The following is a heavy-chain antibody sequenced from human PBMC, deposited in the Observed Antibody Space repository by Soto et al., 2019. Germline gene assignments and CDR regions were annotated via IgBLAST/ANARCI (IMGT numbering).Heavy chain of an antibody. D-gene: IGHD3-10*01. J-gene: IGHJ5*02. CDR2: ISAYNGNT. CDR1: GXTFTSYG. V-gene: IGHV1-18*01. CDR3: AKGRSGSGSYYAQHES. Sequence: ASVKVSCKASGXTFTSYGISWVRQAPGQGLEWMGWISAYNGNTKYAQKLQGRVTMTTDTSTSTAYMELRSLRSDDTAVYYCAKGRSGSGSYYAQHESWGQGTLVTVSS.